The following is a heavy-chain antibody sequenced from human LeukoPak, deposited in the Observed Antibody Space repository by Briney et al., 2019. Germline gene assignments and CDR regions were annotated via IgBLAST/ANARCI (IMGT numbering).Heavy chain of an antibody. D-gene: IGHD3-9*01. V-gene: IGHV4-34*01. CDR2: INHSEST. J-gene: IGHJ4*02. Sequence: SETLSLTCAVYGGSFSGYYWSWIRQPPGKGLEWIREINHSESTNYNPSLKSRVTISVDTSKNQFSLKLSSVTAADTAVYYCARGGYFDWLLWWGQGTLVTVSS. CDR1: GGSFSGYY. CDR3: ARGGYFDWLLW.